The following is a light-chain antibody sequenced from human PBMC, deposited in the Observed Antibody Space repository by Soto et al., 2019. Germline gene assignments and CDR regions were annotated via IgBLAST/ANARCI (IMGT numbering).Light chain of an antibody. CDR2: LEGSGSY. J-gene: IGLJ2*01. CDR1: SGHSSYI. V-gene: IGLV4-60*02. Sequence: QPVLTQSSSASASLGSSVKLTCTLSSGHSSYIIAWHQQQPGKAPRYLMKLEGSGSYNKGSGVPDRLSGSSSGADRYLTISDLPFGDEAYYYCETGGSNTLVGGGTKLTLL. CDR3: ETGGSNTL.